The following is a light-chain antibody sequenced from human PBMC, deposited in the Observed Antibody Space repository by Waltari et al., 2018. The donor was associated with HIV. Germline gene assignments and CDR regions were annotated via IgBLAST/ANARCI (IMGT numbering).Light chain of an antibody. CDR2: GAS. CDR3: RQTDSMPLT. CDR1: QNIHTF. J-gene: IGKJ3*01. V-gene: IGKV1-39*01. Sequence: DIQMTQSPSSLSASVGDRVSITCRAGQNIHTFLNWYQQQPGSAPKLLIFGASRLPSGVPSRFSGSGSETDFTLTIDNLQVEDFATYYCRQTDSMPLTFGPGSKVD.